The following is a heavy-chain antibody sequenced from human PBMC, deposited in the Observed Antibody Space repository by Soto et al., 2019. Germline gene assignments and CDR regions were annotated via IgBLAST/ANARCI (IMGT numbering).Heavy chain of an antibody. CDR1: GFTFRGFA. D-gene: IGHD5-12*01. Sequence: EVQLLESGGGLVQPGGSLRLSCAGYGFTFRGFALSWVRQAPGKGLEWVSVISGSGGNSYYADSVKGRFTISRDNSKNTLHLQMNSLRAEDTAVYYCAKGSIVATITGYFDYWGQGTLVTVSS. CDR3: AKGSIVATITGYFDY. V-gene: IGHV3-23*01. CDR2: ISGSGGNS. J-gene: IGHJ4*02.